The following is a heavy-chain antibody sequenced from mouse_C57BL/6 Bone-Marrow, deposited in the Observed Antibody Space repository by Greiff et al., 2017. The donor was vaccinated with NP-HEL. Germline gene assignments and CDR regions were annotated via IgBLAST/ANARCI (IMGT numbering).Heavy chain of an antibody. D-gene: IGHD1-1*01. J-gene: IGHJ3*01. V-gene: IGHV3-1*01. CDR2: ISYSGST. CDR3: AREGHYYGSHWFAY. CDR1: GYSITSGYD. Sequence: EVKLMESGPGMVKPSQSLSLTCTVTGYSITSGYDWHWIRHFPGNKLEWMGYISYSGSTNYNPSLKSRISITHDTSKNHFFLKLNSVTTEDTATYYCAREGHYYGSHWFAYWGQGTLVTVSA.